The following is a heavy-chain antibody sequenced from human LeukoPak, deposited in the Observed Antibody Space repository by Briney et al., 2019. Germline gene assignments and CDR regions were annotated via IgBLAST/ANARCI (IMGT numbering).Heavy chain of an antibody. Sequence: AGGSLRLSCAASGFTFSSYGMHWVRQAPGKGLEWVTFIRFDGSNKYYADSVKGRFTISRDNSKNTLYLQMNSLRAEDTAVYYCARDAGIVVVPAAGPPDAFDIWGQGTMVTVSS. V-gene: IGHV3-30*02. CDR3: ARDAGIVVVPAAGPPDAFDI. CDR2: IRFDGSNK. J-gene: IGHJ3*02. D-gene: IGHD2-2*01. CDR1: GFTFSSYG.